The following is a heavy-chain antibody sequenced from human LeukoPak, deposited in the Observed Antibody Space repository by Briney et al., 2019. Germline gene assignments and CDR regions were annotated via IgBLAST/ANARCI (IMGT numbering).Heavy chain of an antibody. J-gene: IGHJ5*02. CDR1: GGSISSSNW. CDR2: IYHSGST. Sequence: SETLSLTCAVSGGSISSSNWWSWVRQPPGKGLEWIGEIYHSGSTNYNPSLKNRVTISVDKSKNQFSLKLSSVTAADTAVYYCAREIRITMTHRFDPWGQGTLVTVSS. D-gene: IGHD3-22*01. V-gene: IGHV4-4*02. CDR3: AREIRITMTHRFDP.